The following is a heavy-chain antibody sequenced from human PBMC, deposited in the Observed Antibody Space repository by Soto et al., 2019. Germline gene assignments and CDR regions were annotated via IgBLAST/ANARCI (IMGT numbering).Heavy chain of an antibody. CDR2: IYKSGSS. V-gene: IGHV4-30-4*01. CDR1: GGSVSSAEYY. J-gene: IGHJ4*02. Sequence: QVQLQESGPGLVEPSQTLSLTCTVSGGSVSSAEYYCTWIRQTPGRGLEWIAYIYKSGSSYYNPSLRSRITLSVDTSKNQISLKLTSVTAADTAVYFCARVMSGYYFFDYWGQGTLVTVSS. CDR3: ARVMSGYYFFDY. D-gene: IGHD3-3*01.